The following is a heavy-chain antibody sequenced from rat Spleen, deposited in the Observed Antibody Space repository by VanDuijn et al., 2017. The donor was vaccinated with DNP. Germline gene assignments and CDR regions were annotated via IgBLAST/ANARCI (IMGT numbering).Heavy chain of an antibody. CDR3: ARQDYEYRY. D-gene: IGHD1-5*01. CDR1: GFTFSNYD. V-gene: IGHV5-7*01. Sequence: EVQLVESGGGLVQPGRSMKLSCAASGFTFSNYDMAWVRQAPKKGLEWVATISYDGSSTYYRDSVKGRFTISRDNAKSTLYLQRDSLRSEDTATYYCARQDYEYRYWGQGVMVTVSS. J-gene: IGHJ2*01. CDR2: ISYDGSST.